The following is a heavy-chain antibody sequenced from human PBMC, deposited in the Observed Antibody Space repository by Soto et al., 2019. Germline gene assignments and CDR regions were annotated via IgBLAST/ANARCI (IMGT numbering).Heavy chain of an antibody. Sequence: PSETLSLTCAVYGGSFSGYYWSWIRQPPGKGLEWIGEINHSGSTNYNPSLKSRVTISVDTSKNQFSLKLSSVTAADTAVYYCARVVRSSRYYYYGMDVWGQGTTVTVS. CDR2: INHSGST. CDR1: GGSFSGYY. D-gene: IGHD6-6*01. V-gene: IGHV4-34*01. J-gene: IGHJ6*02. CDR3: ARVVRSSRYYYYGMDV.